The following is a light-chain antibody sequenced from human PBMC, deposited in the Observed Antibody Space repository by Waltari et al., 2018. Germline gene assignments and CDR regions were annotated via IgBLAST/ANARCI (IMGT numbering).Light chain of an antibody. CDR2: LKS. Sequence: DIQLTQSPSSLPASVGDTITHTCQTNQGIGNNLNWFRQKPGKASEHVIYLKSSLQTGIPFRFRCSGSGTDFTLTISSLQPEAFATYICQHGDTFPPTYGGGTKVE. V-gene: IGKV1-16*01. CDR1: QGIGNN. J-gene: IGKJ4*01. CDR3: QHGDTFPPT.